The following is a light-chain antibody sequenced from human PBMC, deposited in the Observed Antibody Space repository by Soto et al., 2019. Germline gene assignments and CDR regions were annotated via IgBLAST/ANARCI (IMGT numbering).Light chain of an antibody. V-gene: IGKV3-11*01. Sequence: EIVMTQSPATLSVSPGEIATLSCWASQSVGSNLAWYQQKPGQTPRLLIYDASNRATGIPARFSGSGSGTDFTHTISSLEPEDFAVYYCQQRSNWQVTFGQGTRLEIK. CDR2: DAS. CDR1: QSVGSN. CDR3: QQRSNWQVT. J-gene: IGKJ5*01.